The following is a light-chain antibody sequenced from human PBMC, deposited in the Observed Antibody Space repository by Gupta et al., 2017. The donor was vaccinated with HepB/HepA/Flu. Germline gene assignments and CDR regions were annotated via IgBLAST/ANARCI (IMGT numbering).Light chain of an antibody. J-gene: IGKJ1*01. CDR2: GGS. Sequence: DIQMTQSPSSVFAFLGDRVTISCRASQDISSFLAWFQQKPGKAPRYLIFGGSNLHTGVTSRFLASGSGTDFTLTISSLQVEDIATYYCQQYYDYPWTFGQGTRVEF. V-gene: IGKV1-16*01. CDR3: QQYYDYPWT. CDR1: QDISSF.